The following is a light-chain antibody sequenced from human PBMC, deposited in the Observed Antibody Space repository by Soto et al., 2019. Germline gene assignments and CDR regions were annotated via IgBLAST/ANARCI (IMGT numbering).Light chain of an antibody. CDR2: EVS. V-gene: IGLV2-14*01. CDR1: SNDVGGYNY. J-gene: IGLJ2*01. CDR3: NSYTSSSTRVV. Sequence: QSALTQPASVSGSPGQSITLSCTGTSNDVGGYNYVSWYQQHPGKAPKLMIYEVSNRPSGVSNRFSGSKSGNTASLTISGLQAEDEADYYCNSYTSSSTRVVFGGGTKLTVL.